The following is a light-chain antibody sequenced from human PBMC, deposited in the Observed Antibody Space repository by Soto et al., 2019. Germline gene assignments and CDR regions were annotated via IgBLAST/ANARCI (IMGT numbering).Light chain of an antibody. CDR3: SSYTSSSTYA. V-gene: IGLV2-18*02. CDR1: SSDVGSYNS. CDR2: EVS. J-gene: IGLJ2*01. Sequence: QSALTQPPSVSGSPGQSVTISCTGTSSDVGSYNSVSWYQQPPGTAPKLMIYEVSNRPSGVPDRFSGSKSGSTASLTISGLQAEDEADYYCSSYTSSSTYAFGGGTKLTVL.